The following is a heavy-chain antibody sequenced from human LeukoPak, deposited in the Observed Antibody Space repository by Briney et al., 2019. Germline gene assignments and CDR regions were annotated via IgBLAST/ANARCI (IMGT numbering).Heavy chain of an antibody. CDR3: AKVPRQHDNWFDP. Sequence: GGSLRLSCAASGFTFSSYAMNWVRQTPGKGLEWVANIRQDGSEKFYVDSVKGRFTISRDDAKNSLYLQMNSLGAEDTAIYYCAKVPRQHDNWFDPWGQGTLVTVSS. J-gene: IGHJ5*02. CDR1: GFTFSSYA. V-gene: IGHV3-7*01. CDR2: IRQDGSEK. D-gene: IGHD3-9*01.